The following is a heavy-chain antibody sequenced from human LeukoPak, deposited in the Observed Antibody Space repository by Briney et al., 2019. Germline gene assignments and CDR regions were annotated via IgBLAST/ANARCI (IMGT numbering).Heavy chain of an antibody. CDR1: GYIFTNYG. V-gene: IGHV1-18*01. CDR3: VREKYCSGDTCYSGAIDS. D-gene: IGHD2-15*01. Sequence: GASVNVSCKASGYIFTNYGISWVRQAPGQGLEWMGWICPYNGYTNYAQKLQGRVTLTTDTSTSTAYMDLRSLRSDDTAVYYCVREKYCSGDTCYSGAIDSWGQGTLVTVSS. J-gene: IGHJ4*02. CDR2: ICPYNGYT.